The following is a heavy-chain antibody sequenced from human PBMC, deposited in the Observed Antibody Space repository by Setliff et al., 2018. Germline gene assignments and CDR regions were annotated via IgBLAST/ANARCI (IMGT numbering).Heavy chain of an antibody. CDR2: INHSGNT. CDR1: GGFFSDYY. V-gene: IGHV4-34*01. Sequence: SETLSLTCAASGGFFSDYYWTWIRQPPGKGLEWIGEINHSGNTKSKPSLKSRVTITVDPSKKQFSLKLNSVTAADTDVYYCARGRNIAARLFDSWGQGTLVTVSS. CDR3: ARGRNIAARLFDS. D-gene: IGHD6-6*01. J-gene: IGHJ4*02.